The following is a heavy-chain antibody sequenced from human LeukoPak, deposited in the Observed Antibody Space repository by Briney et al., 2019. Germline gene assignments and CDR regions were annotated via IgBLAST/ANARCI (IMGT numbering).Heavy chain of an antibody. CDR1: GFTFTSYG. CDR2: IRYDGSNK. Sequence: GGSLRLSCAASGFTFTSYGMHWVRQAPGKGLAWVAFIRYDGSNKYYAHSVKGRFTISRDNSKNTLYLQMNSLRAEDTAVYYCAKDKGYDSSGVDYWGQGTLVTVSS. J-gene: IGHJ4*02. V-gene: IGHV3-30*02. CDR3: AKDKGYDSSGVDY. D-gene: IGHD3-22*01.